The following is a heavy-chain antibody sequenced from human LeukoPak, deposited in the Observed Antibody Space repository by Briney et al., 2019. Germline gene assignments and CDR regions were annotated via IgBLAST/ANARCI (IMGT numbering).Heavy chain of an antibody. Sequence: SETLSLTCAVYGGSFSGYYWSWIRQPPGKGLEWIGEINHSGSTNYNPSLKSRVTISVDTSKNQFSLKLSSVTAADTAVYYCAREPGSPYYGMDVWGQGTTVTVSS. V-gene: IGHV4-34*01. J-gene: IGHJ6*02. D-gene: IGHD2-15*01. CDR2: INHSGST. CDR1: GGSFSGYY. CDR3: AREPGSPYYGMDV.